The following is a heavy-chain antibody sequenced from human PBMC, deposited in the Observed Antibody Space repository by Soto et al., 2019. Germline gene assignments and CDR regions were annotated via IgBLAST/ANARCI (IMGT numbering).Heavy chain of an antibody. V-gene: IGHV3-53*04. CDR2: IYSGGST. D-gene: IGHD6-19*01. Sequence: GGSLRLSCAASGFTVSSNYMSWVRQAPGKGLEWVSVIYSGGSTYYADSVKGRFTISRHNSKNTLYLQMNSLRAEDTAVYYCARCIAVAGTEPFDIWGQGTMVTVSS. CDR3: ARCIAVAGTEPFDI. CDR1: GFTVSSNY. J-gene: IGHJ3*02.